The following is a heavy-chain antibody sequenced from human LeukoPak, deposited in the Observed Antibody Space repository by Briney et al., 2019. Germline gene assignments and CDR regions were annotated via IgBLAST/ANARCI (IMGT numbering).Heavy chain of an antibody. CDR1: GFTFTSYA. D-gene: IGHD3-10*01. CDR3: AKKSGSSPGDFFDY. V-gene: IGHV3-23*01. Sequence: GGSLRLSCAASGFTFTSYAMSWVRQAPGKGLEWVSDINDNGGSTFYADSVKGRFTISRDNSKNTLYMQMNSLRAEDTAVYYCAKKSGSSPGDFFDYWGQGTLVTVSS. CDR2: INDNGGST. J-gene: IGHJ4*02.